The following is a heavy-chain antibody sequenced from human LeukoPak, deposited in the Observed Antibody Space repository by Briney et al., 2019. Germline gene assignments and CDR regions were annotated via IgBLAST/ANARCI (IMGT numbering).Heavy chain of an antibody. V-gene: IGHV3-23*01. D-gene: IGHD1-26*01. CDR2: ICGSGGST. CDR3: ATDLLYSGSPRSFDF. Sequence: GGSVRLSCAASGFTFSSYAMSWVRQAPGKGLEWVSDICGSGGSTYYADSVKGRFTLSRDNSKNTLYLQKNRLRAEDTTVNYCATDLLYSGSPRSFDFWGQGTLVTVSS. CDR1: GFTFSSYA. J-gene: IGHJ4*02.